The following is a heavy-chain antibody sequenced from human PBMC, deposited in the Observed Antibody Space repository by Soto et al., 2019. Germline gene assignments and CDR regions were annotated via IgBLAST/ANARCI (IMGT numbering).Heavy chain of an antibody. CDR2: ISGSGFTI. D-gene: IGHD6-25*01. J-gene: IGHJ6*02. CDR3: ARKTLSAAGSDNYGLDA. Sequence: QVQLVESGGGLVEPGGSLRLSCATSGFTFSDHYMSWIRQAPGKGLAWVAYISGSGFTIYNADSVKGRFTISRDNAKTAVYLQMDSLRAEDTAVYYCARKTLSAAGSDNYGLDAWGRGTTVAVSS. CDR1: GFTFSDHY. V-gene: IGHV3-11*01.